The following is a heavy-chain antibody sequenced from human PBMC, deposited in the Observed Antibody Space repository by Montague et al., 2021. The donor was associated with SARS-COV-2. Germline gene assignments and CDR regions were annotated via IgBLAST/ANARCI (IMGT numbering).Heavy chain of an antibody. V-gene: IGHV3-33*01. CDR1: GFNFSSYV. Sequence: SLRLSFAASGFNFSSYVMRWVRQAPGKGLEWVAVIWNDGSSKHSADSVKGRFTIFRDNSKNTLFLQMNSLRADDTAVYYCARGGYCIGGRCPTGWFDPWGQGTLVTVSS. D-gene: IGHD2-15*01. CDR2: IWNDGSSK. CDR3: ARGGYCIGGRCPTGWFDP. J-gene: IGHJ5*02.